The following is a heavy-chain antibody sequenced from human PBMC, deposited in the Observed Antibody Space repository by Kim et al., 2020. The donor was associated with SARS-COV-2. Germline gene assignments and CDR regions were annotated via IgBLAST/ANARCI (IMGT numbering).Heavy chain of an antibody. D-gene: IGHD4-4*01. V-gene: IGHV1-69*13. CDR2: IIPIFGTA. J-gene: IGHJ6*02. CDR3: ARVTVEGRLYYYYGMDV. CDR1: GGTFSSYA. Sequence: SVKVSCKASGGTFSSYAISWVRQAPGQGLEWMGGIIPIFGTANYAQKFQGRVTITADESTSTAYMELSSLRSEDTAVYYCARVTVEGRLYYYYGMDVWGQGTTVTVSS.